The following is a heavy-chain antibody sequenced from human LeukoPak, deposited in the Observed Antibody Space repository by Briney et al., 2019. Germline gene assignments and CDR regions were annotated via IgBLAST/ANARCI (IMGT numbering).Heavy chain of an antibody. D-gene: IGHD3-10*01. J-gene: IGHJ4*02. Sequence: GGSLRLSCAASGFTFSSYAMSWVRQAPGMGLEWVSAISGSGGSTYYADSVKGRFTISRDNSKNTLYLQMNSLRAEDTAVYYCAKDPVLLWFGEPSSYFDYWGQGTLVTVSS. CDR3: AKDPVLLWFGEPSSYFDY. CDR2: ISGSGGST. CDR1: GFTFSSYA. V-gene: IGHV3-23*01.